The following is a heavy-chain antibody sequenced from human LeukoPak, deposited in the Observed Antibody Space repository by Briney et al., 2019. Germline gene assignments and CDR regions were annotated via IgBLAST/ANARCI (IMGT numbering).Heavy chain of an antibody. J-gene: IGHJ5*02. CDR3: ARDHHRQTPISFDP. V-gene: IGHV1-2*02. CDR2: INPNNGGT. CDR1: GYSFTGFY. Sequence: ASVRVSCKASGYSFTGFYMHWVRQVPGQGLEWMGWINPNNGGTEYAHNFQGRVTMTRDTSVSTAYMELSGLRFDDTAVYYCARDHHRQTPISFDPWGQGTLVTVSS.